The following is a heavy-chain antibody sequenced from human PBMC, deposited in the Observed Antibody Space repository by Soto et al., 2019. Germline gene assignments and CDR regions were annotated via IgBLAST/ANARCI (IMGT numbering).Heavy chain of an antibody. J-gene: IGHJ1*01. Sequence: PGGSLRLSCAASGFTFSNYGMHWVRQAPGKGLEWVAVIWYDGSNKYYADSVKGRFTISRDNSKSTLYLQMNSLRAEDTAVYYCARDPTASGYSWFQHWGQGTLVTVSS. CDR1: GFTFSNYG. D-gene: IGHD3-22*01. CDR2: IWYDGSNK. CDR3: ARDPTASGYSWFQH. V-gene: IGHV3-33*01.